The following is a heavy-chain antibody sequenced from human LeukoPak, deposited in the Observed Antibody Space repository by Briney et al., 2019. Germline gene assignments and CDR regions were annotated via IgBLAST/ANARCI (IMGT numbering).Heavy chain of an antibody. D-gene: IGHD3-22*01. Sequence: SGGSLRLPCAASGFTFSSYAMHWVRQAPGKGLEWVAVISYDGSNKYYADSVKGRFTISRDNSKNTLYLQMNSLRAEDTAVYYCARARNYYDSSGYYDCFDYWGQGTLVTVSS. CDR3: ARARNYYDSSGYYDCFDY. CDR1: GFTFSSYA. J-gene: IGHJ4*02. CDR2: ISYDGSNK. V-gene: IGHV3-30-3*01.